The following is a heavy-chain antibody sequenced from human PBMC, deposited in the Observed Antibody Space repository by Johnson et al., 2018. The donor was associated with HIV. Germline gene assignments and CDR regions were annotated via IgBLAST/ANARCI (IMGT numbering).Heavy chain of an antibody. CDR1: GCTVSSNY. J-gene: IGHJ3*01. CDR3: ARDGRDLVTRGSFDV. Sequence: VQLVEAGGGLVQPGGSLRLSCAASGCTVSSNYMSWVRQTPGKGLEWVSVIYSGDPTYYAASVKGRVTSPRDNSKNMVYRQRNSLRPEDTAVYYCARDGRDLVTRGSFDVWGQGTMVTVSS. V-gene: IGHV3-66*02. D-gene: IGHD3-9*01. CDR2: IYSGDPT.